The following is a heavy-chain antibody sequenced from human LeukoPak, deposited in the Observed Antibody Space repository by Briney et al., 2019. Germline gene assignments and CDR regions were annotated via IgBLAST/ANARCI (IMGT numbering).Heavy chain of an antibody. CDR2: MNPNSGNT. Sequence: GASVKASCKASGYTFTSYDINWVRQATGQGLEWMGWMNPNSGNTGYAQKFQGRVTMTRNTSISTAYMELSSLRSEDTAVYYCARGGGRVSRYRSFYWFDPWGQGTLVTVSS. CDR1: GYTFTSYD. CDR3: ARGGGRVSRYRSFYWFDP. D-gene: IGHD1-14*01. V-gene: IGHV1-8*01. J-gene: IGHJ5*02.